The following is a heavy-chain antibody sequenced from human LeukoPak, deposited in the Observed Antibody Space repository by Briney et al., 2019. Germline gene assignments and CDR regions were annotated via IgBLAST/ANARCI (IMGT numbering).Heavy chain of an antibody. CDR2: ISSSGTTI. J-gene: IGHJ4*02. CDR3: ARGIRQYAKSYFDY. Sequence: GGSLRLSCAASGFPFSDYYMSWIRQAPGKGLEWLSYISSSGTTIYYTDSVKGRFTISRDNAKNSLYLQMNSLRAEDTAVYYCARGIRQYAKSYFDYWGQGTLVTVSS. CDR1: GFPFSDYY. V-gene: IGHV3-11*01. D-gene: IGHD4-11*01.